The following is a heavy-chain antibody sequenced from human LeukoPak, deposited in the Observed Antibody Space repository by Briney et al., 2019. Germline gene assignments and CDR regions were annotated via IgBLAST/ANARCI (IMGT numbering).Heavy chain of an antibody. CDR1: GYTFTSYG. CDR3: ARATPYCSGGSCYSGHYYYGMDV. CDR2: ISAYNGNT. J-gene: IGHJ6*02. Sequence: ASVKVSCKASGYTFTSYGISWVRQAPGQGLEWMGWISAYNGNTNYAQKLQGRVTTTTDTSTSTAYMELRSLRSDDTAVYYCARATPYCSGGSCYSGHYYYGMDVWGQGTTVTVSS. V-gene: IGHV1-18*01. D-gene: IGHD2-15*01.